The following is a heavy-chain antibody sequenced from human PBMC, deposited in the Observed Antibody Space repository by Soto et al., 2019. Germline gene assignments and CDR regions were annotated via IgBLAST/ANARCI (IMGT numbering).Heavy chain of an antibody. CDR3: AYGDYNQLGDY. Sequence: SETLSLTCTVSGGSISSYYWSWIRQPPGKGLEWIGYIYYSGSTNYNPSLKSRVTISVDTSKNQFSLKLSSVTAADTAVYYCAYGDYNQLGDYWGQGTLVTVSS. CDR1: GGSISSYY. J-gene: IGHJ4*02. V-gene: IGHV4-59*08. CDR2: IYYSGST. D-gene: IGHD4-17*01.